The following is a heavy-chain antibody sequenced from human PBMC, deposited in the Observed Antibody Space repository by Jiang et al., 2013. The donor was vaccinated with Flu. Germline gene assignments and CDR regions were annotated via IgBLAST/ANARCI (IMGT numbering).Heavy chain of an antibody. CDR2: FDPEDGET. V-gene: IGHV1-24*01. CDR1: GYTLTELS. CDR3: ATAGGFLIDYSNYHYYGMDV. Sequence: SGAEVKKPGASVKVSCKVSGYTLTELSMHWVRQAPGKGLEWMGGFDPEDGETIYAQKFQGRVTMTEDTSTDTAYMELSSLRSEDTAVYYCATAGGFLIDYSNYHYYGMDVWGQGTTVTVSS. D-gene: IGHD4-11*01. J-gene: IGHJ6*02.